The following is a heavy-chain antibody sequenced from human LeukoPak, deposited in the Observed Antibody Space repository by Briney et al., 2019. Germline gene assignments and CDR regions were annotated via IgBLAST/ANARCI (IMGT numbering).Heavy chain of an antibody. CDR2: ISSSSSYI. J-gene: IGHJ4*02. V-gene: IGHV3-21*01. D-gene: IGHD2-8*02. CDR3: ASSAFRTGTWS. Sequence: GGSLRLSCAASGFTFSSYSMNWVRQAPGKGLEWVSSISSSSSYIYYADSVKGRFTISRDNAKNSLYLQMSSLRAEDTAVYYCASSAFRTGTWSWGQGTLVTVSS. CDR1: GFTFSSYS.